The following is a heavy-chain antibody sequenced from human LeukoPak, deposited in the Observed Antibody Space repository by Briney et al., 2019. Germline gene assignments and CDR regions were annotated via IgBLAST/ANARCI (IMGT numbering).Heavy chain of an antibody. CDR2: INPNSGGT. V-gene: IGHV1-2*02. CDR1: GYTFTGYY. D-gene: IGHD1-20*01. J-gene: IGHJ4*02. Sequence: ASVKVSCKASGYTFTGYYMHWVRQAPGQGLEWMGWINPNSGGTNYAQKFQGRVTMNRDTSISTAYMELSRLRSDDTAVYYCARGGQGITGIPVDYWGQGTLVTVSS. CDR3: ARGGQGITGIPVDY.